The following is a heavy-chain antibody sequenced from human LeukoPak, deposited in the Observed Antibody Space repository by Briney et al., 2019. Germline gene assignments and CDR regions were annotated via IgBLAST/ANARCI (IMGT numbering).Heavy chain of an antibody. V-gene: IGHV4-61*01. D-gene: IGHD3-10*01. CDR2: VYYSGST. CDR3: ARAQYYYGFWFDP. J-gene: IGHJ5*02. Sequence: PSQTLSLTCTVSGGSISSGSYYWSWIRQPPGKGPEWIGYVYYSGSTDYNPALKSRVTISLDTSRNQFSLKLSSVTAADTAVYYCARAQYYYGFWFDPWGQGTLVTVSS. CDR1: GGSISSGSYY.